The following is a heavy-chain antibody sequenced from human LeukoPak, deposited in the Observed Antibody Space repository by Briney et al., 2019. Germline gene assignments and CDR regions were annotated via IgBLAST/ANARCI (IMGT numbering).Heavy chain of an antibody. CDR3: ARDITMVRGVTDAFDI. V-gene: IGHV3-21*01. J-gene: IGHJ3*02. CDR2: ISSSSYI. Sequence: GGSLRLSCAPSGFTFSSYSMNWVRQAPGEGREGVSSISSSSYIYYADSVKGRFTISRDNAKNSLYLQMNSLRAEDTAVYYCARDITMVRGVTDAFDIWGQGTMVTVSS. D-gene: IGHD3-10*01. CDR1: GFTFSSYS.